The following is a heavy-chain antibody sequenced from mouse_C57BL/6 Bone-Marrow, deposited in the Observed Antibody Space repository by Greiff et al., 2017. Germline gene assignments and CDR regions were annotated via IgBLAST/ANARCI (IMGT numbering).Heavy chain of an antibody. J-gene: IGHJ2*01. Sequence: QVQLQQSGPELVKPGASVKISCKASGYAFSSSWMNWVKQRPGKGLEWIGRIYPGDGDTNYNGKFKGKATLTADKSSSTAYMQLSSLTSEDSAVYCCARWRYYFDYWGQGTTLTVSS. CDR2: IYPGDGDT. V-gene: IGHV1-82*01. CDR3: ARWRYYFDY. CDR1: GYAFSSSW.